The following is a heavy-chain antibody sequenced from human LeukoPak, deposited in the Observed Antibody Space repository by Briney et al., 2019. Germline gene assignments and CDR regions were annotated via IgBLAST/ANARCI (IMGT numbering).Heavy chain of an antibody. J-gene: IGHJ6*04. V-gene: IGHV4-61*02. Sequence: SETLSLTCTVSGGSISSGSYYWSWIRQPAGKGLEWIGRIYTSGSTNYNPPLKSRVTISVDTSKNQFSLKLSSVTAADTAVYYCARGGWFGESTMDVWGKGTTVTVSS. CDR2: IYTSGST. CDR1: GGSISSGSYY. D-gene: IGHD3-10*01. CDR3: ARGGWFGESTMDV.